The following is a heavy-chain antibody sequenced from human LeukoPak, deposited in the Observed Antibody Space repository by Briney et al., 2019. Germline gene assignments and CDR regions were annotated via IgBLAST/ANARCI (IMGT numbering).Heavy chain of an antibody. V-gene: IGHV3-53*01. D-gene: IGHD3-22*01. CDR1: GFTVSSSY. J-gene: IGHJ3*02. Sequence: GGSLRLSCAASGFTVSSSYMSWVRQAPGKGLEWVSVLYSSGTTYYADSVKARFTISRDNSKNTLYLQMNSLRAEDTAVYYCAKGFVTDSSGYYAVFAFDIWGQGTMVTVSS. CDR3: AKGFVTDSSGYYAVFAFDI. CDR2: LYSSGTT.